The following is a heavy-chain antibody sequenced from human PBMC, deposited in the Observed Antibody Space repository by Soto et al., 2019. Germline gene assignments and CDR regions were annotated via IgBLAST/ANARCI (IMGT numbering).Heavy chain of an antibody. D-gene: IGHD3-16*01. V-gene: IGHV3-21*01. CDR3: ARDLASLTSDAFDI. Sequence: GGSLRISCAASGFTFSSYSMNWVRQAPGKGLEWVSSISSSSSYIYYADSVKGRFTISRDNAKNSLYLQMNSLRAEDTAVYYCARDLASLTSDAFDIWGQGTMVTVS. CDR2: ISSSSSYI. J-gene: IGHJ3*02. CDR1: GFTFSSYS.